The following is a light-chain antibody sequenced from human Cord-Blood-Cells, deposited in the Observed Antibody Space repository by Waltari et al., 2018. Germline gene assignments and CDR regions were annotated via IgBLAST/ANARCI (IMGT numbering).Light chain of an antibody. J-gene: IGLJ2*01. CDR3: NSRDSSGNLVV. Sequence: SSELTQDPAVSVALGQTVRITCQGASLRSYYASWYQQKPGQAPVLVIYGKTNRPSGIPDRFSGSSSGNTASLTITGAQAEDEADYYCNSRDSSGNLVVFGGGTKLTVL. CDR1: SLRSYY. CDR2: GKT. V-gene: IGLV3-19*01.